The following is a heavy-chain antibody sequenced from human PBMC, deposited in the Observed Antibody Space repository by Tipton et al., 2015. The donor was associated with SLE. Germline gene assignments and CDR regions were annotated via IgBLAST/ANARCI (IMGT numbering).Heavy chain of an antibody. CDR2: IKGDGSEK. V-gene: IGHV3-7*01. CDR3: ARGQWLVD. J-gene: IGHJ4*02. D-gene: IGHD6-19*01. CDR1: GFSFSSFW. Sequence: LSLTCAASGFSFSSFWMTWVRQAPGKGLEWVANIKGDGSEKYYVDSVKGRFTISRDNAKNSLSLQMNSLRVEDTAFYYCARGQWLVDWGQGTLVSASS.